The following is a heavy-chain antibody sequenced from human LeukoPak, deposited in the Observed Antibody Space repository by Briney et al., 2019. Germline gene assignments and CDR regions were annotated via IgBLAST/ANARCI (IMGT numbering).Heavy chain of an antibody. CDR1: GYTFTGYF. D-gene: IGHD2-21*02. J-gene: IGHJ4*02. Sequence: ASVKVSCKASGYTFTGYFIHWVRQAPGQGLEWMGWINPNSGGTNYAQKFQGRVTMTRDTSISTAYMELSRLRSDDTAVYYCARGGSTDSIHSCGGNCYFLDYWGQGTLVTVSS. CDR3: ARGGSTDSIHSCGGNCYFLDY. V-gene: IGHV1-2*02. CDR2: INPNSGGT.